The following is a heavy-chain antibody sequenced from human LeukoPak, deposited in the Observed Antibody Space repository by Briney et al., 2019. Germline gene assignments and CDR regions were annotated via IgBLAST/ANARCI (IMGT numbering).Heavy chain of an antibody. CDR1: GFTFSSYS. CDR3: ARGVVMGN. Sequence: PGGSLRLSCAASGFTFSSYSMNWVRQAPGKGLEWVSSISGSSSYIYYADSVKGRFTISRHNAKNSLYLQMNSLRAEDTAVYHCARGVVMGNWGQGTLVTVSS. D-gene: IGHD2-15*01. CDR2: ISGSSSYI. V-gene: IGHV3-21*01. J-gene: IGHJ4*02.